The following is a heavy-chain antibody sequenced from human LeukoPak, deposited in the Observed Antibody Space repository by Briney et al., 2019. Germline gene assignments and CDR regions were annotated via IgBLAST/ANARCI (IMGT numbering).Heavy chain of an antibody. V-gene: IGHV3-11*01. D-gene: IGHD3-9*01. Sequence: KPGGSLRLSCAASGFTFSDYNMNWVRQAPGKGLEWVSYITNGGSTIHHADSVKGRFTISRDNAKKTLYLQMNSQGAEDTAVYYCARSIGLTGGGVDVWGQGTAVTVSS. J-gene: IGHJ6*02. CDR2: ITNGGSTI. CDR3: ARSIGLTGGGVDV. CDR1: GFTFSDYN.